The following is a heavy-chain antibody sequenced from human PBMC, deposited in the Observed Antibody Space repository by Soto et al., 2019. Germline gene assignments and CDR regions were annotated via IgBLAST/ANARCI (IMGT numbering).Heavy chain of an antibody. Sequence: PXESLSLSCAASGFTFSSYSMNWVRQAPGKGLEWVSSISSSSYIYYADSVKGRFTISRDNAKNSLYLQMNSLRAEDTAVYYCARDFDYYDSSDGAFDIWGQGTMVTVSS. J-gene: IGHJ3*02. CDR3: ARDFDYYDSSDGAFDI. CDR1: GFTFSSYS. D-gene: IGHD3-22*01. CDR2: ISSSSYI. V-gene: IGHV3-21*01.